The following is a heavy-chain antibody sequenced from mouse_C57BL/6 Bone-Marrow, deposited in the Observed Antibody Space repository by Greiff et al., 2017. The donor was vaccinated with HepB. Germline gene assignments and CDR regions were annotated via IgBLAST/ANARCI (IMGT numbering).Heavy chain of an antibody. Sequence: VQLKQSGAELARPGASVKLSCKASGYTFTSYGISWVKQRTGQGLEWIGEIYPRSGNTYYNEKFKGKATLTADKSSSTAYMELRSLTSEDSAVYFCARSILRPSGFDYWGQGTTLTVSS. CDR2: IYPRSGNT. V-gene: IGHV1-81*01. CDR3: ARSILRPSGFDY. J-gene: IGHJ2*01. D-gene: IGHD1-1*01. CDR1: GYTFTSYG.